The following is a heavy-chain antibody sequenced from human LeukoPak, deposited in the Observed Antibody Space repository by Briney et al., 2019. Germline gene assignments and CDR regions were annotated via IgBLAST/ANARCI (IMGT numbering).Heavy chain of an antibody. CDR3: ARGGSRWLHGYDASDI. J-gene: IGHJ3*02. CDR2: INWNGGST. CDR1: GFTFDDYG. V-gene: IGHV3-20*04. Sequence: PGGSLRLSCAASGFTFDDYGMSWVRQAPGKGLEWVSGINWNGGSTGYADSVKGRFTISRDNAKNSLYLQMNSLRAEDTAVYYCARGGSRWLHGYDASDIWGQGTMVTVSS. D-gene: IGHD5-24*01.